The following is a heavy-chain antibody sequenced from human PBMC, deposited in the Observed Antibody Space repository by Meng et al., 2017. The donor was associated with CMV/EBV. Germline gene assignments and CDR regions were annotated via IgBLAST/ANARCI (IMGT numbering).Heavy chain of an antibody. CDR2: IKSKTDGGTT. D-gene: IGHD2-2*01. V-gene: IGHV3-15*01. Sequence: GESLRLSCAASGFTFSNAWMSWVRQAPGKGLEWVGRIKSKTDGGTTDYAAPVKGRFTISRDDSKNTLYLQMNSLKTEDTAVYYCTTPTLDCSSTSCSFDYWGQGTLVTVSS. CDR1: GFTFSNAW. J-gene: IGHJ4*02. CDR3: TTPTLDCSSTSCSFDY.